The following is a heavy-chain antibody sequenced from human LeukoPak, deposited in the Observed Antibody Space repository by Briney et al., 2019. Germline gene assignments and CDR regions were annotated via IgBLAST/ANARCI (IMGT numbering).Heavy chain of an antibody. Sequence: GGSLRLSCAASGFTFSSYAMHWVRQAPGKGLEYVSAISSNGGRTYYADSVKGRFTISRDNSKNTLYLQMGSLRAEDMAVYYCARESLDYGDYVFDYWGQGTLVTVSS. CDR3: ARESLDYGDYVFDY. J-gene: IGHJ4*02. CDR1: GFTFSSYA. CDR2: ISSNGGRT. V-gene: IGHV3-64*02. D-gene: IGHD4-17*01.